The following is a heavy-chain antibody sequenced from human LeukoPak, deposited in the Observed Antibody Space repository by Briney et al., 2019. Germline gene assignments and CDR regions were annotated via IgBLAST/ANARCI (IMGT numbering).Heavy chain of an antibody. Sequence: TLSLTCTVSGGSRSSNYWSWIRLPPGKGLEWIGYIYYSGSTNYNPSLKSRVTISVDTSKNQFSLKLSSVTAADTAVYYCARDLGTAYWGQGTLVTVSS. J-gene: IGHJ4*02. D-gene: IGHD1-7*01. CDR1: GGSRSSNY. V-gene: IGHV4-59*01. CDR3: ARDLGTAY. CDR2: IYYSGST.